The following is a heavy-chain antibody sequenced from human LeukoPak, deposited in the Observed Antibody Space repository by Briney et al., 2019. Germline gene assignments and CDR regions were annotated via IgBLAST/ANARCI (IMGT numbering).Heavy chain of an antibody. CDR3: AREEREPNYYYYYMDV. CDR2: ISSSSSTI. D-gene: IGHD1-26*01. J-gene: IGHJ6*03. Sequence: GGSLRLSCAASGFTFSSYSMNWVRQAPGKGLEWVSYISSSSSTIYYADSVKGRFTISRDNAKNSLYLQMNSLRAEDTAVYYCAREEREPNYYYYYMDVWGKGTTVTVSS. V-gene: IGHV3-48*04. CDR1: GFTFSSYS.